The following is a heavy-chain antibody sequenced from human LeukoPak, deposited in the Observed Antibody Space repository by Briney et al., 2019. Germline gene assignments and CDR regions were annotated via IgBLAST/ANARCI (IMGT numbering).Heavy chain of an antibody. CDR1: GGTFSSYA. D-gene: IGHD3-10*01. CDR3: ARGDDYYGSGFT. Sequence: ASVKVSCKASGGTFSSYAISWVRQAPGQGLEWMGIINSSGGSTNYAQKFQGRVTMTRNTSISTAYMELSSLRSEDTAVYYCARGDDYYGSGFTWGQGTLVTVSS. CDR2: INSSGGST. J-gene: IGHJ5*02. V-gene: IGHV1-8*02.